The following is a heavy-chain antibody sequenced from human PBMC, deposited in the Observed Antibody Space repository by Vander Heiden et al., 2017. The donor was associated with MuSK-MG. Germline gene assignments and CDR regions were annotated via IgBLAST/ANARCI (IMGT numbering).Heavy chain of an antibody. CDR2: MGGNGGST. CDR1: GFAFSSYA. D-gene: IGHD3-10*01. V-gene: IGHV3-23*01. J-gene: IGHJ1*01. CDR3: AKENIAWYSGGDF. Sequence: QLLESGGGLVQPGGSLRLSCAASGFAFSSYAMPWVRKAPGQGLEWVSSMGGNGGSTYYADYVKGRFTISRDNSKNTLYLQMHSLRAEDTARYVCAKENIAWYSGGDFWGQGTLVTVSS.